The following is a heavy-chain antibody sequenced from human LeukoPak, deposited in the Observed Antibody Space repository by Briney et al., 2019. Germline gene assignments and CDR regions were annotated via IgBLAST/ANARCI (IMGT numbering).Heavy chain of an antibody. CDR2: IQEDGKKE. CDR3: ARTYFDILTGYNPYFDY. CDR1: EFSVGSNY. D-gene: IGHD3-9*01. V-gene: IGHV3-7*01. J-gene: IGHJ4*02. Sequence: GGSLRLSCAASEFSVGSNYMTWVRQAPGKGLEWVANIQEDGKKENYVDSVRGRFTISRDNAKNLLYLQMNSLRAEDTAVYYCARTYFDILTGYNPYFDYWGQGILVTVSS.